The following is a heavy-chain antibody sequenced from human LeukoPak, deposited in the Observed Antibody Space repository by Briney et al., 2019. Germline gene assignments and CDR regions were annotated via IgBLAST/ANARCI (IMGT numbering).Heavy chain of an antibody. V-gene: IGHV4-34*01. J-gene: IGHJ3*02. D-gene: IGHD2-15*01. Sequence: SETLSLTCAVYGGSFSGYYWSWIRQPPGKGLEWIGEINHSGSTNYNPSLKSRVTISVDTSKNQFSLKLSSVTAADTAVYYCARGAGSPISNDAFDMWGQGTMVSVSS. CDR3: ARGAGSPISNDAFDM. CDR1: GGSFSGYY. CDR2: INHSGST.